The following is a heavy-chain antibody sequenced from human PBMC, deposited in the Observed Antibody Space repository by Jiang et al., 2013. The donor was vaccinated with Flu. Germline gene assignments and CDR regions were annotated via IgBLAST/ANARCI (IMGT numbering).Heavy chain of an antibody. D-gene: IGHD3-22*01. CDR2: ISDTGTT. CDR3: ARVETFDSSGYYLYPDLPARFYLDF. V-gene: IGHV4-59*11. J-gene: IGHJ4*02. Sequence: LLKPSETLSLTCTVSGASISSHYWSWIRQPPGEGLEWIGYISDTGTTQYNPSLKSRVTLSVDTSQNRVALRLTSVTAADTAVYFCARVETFDSSGYYLYPDLPARFYLDFWGQGTPGRRLL. CDR1: GASISSHY.